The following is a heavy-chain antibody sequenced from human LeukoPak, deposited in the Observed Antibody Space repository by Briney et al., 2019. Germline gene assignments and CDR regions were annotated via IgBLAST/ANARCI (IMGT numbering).Heavy chain of an antibody. CDR3: TREDVNVVAQIRDAFDI. V-gene: IGHV3-49*04. J-gene: IGHJ3*02. Sequence: QPGGSLRLSCAASGFTFRSYGMHWVRQAPGKGLEWVGFIRSKAYGGTTEYAASVKGRFTISRDDSKSIAYLQMNSLKTEDTAVYYCTREDVNVVAQIRDAFDIWGQGTMVTVSS. CDR2: IRSKAYGGTT. CDR1: GFTFRSYG. D-gene: IGHD2-15*01.